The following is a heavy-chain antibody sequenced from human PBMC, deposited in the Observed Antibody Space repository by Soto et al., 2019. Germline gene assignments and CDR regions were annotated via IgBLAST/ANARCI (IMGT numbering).Heavy chain of an antibody. V-gene: IGHV1-46*01. CDR1: GYTFTSYY. J-gene: IGHJ4*01. CDR2: INPSGVST. Sequence: QVQLVQSGAEVKNPGSSVKISCKASGYTFTSYYMHWVRQAPGQGLEWMGIINPSGVSTSYAQKCQGRGNMTRDPSTSIVYMKLSSLRSEDTDVYYCARALTMTGYPYHFDYWSHGTLVTVSS. CDR3: ARALTMTGYPYHFDY. D-gene: IGHD3-9*01.